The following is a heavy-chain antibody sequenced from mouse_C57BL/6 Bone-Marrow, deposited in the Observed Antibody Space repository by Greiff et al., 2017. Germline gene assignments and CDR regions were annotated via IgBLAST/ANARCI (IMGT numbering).Heavy chain of an antibody. CDR2: IYPGSGST. V-gene: IGHV1-55*01. CDR1: GYTFTSYW. J-gene: IGHJ3*01. Sequence: QVQLKEPGAELVKPGASVKMSCKASGYTFTSYWITWVKQRPGQGLEWIGDIYPGSGSTNYNEKFKSKATLTVDTSSSTAYMQLSSLTSEDSAVYYCARGGFAYWGQGTLVTVSA. CDR3: ARGGFAY.